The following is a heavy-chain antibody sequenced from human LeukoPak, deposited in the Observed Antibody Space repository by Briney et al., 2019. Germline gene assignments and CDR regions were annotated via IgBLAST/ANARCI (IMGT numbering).Heavy chain of an antibody. D-gene: IGHD3-22*01. CDR3: ARANYDGSDY. CDR1: GGSFSGYY. CDR2: IYTGGTT. V-gene: IGHV4-59*10. Sequence: MTSETLSLTCAVYGGSFSGYYWSWIRQPAGKGLEWIGRIYTGGTTNYNPSLKSRVTMSVDTSKNQFSLKMRSVTAADTAVYYCARANYDGSDYWGQGTLVTVSS. J-gene: IGHJ4*02.